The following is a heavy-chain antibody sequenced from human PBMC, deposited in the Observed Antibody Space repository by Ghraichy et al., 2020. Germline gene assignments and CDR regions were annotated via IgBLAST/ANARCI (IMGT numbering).Heavy chain of an antibody. CDR1: GGSISSSSYY. D-gene: IGHD3-22*01. CDR2: IYYSGST. V-gene: IGHV4-39*07. Sequence: SETLSLTCTVSGGSISSSSYYWGWIRQPPGKGLEWIGSIYYSGSTYYNPSLKSRVTISVDTSKNQFSLKLSSVTAADTAVYYCARLSTMIVVADYGMDVWGQGTTVTVSS. CDR3: ARLSTMIVVADYGMDV. J-gene: IGHJ6*02.